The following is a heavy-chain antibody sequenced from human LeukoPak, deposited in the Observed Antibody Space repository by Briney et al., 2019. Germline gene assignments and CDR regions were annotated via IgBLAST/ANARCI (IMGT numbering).Heavy chain of an antibody. CDR3: ASTIAAAPGP. D-gene: IGHD6-13*01. V-gene: IGHV1-69*02. CDR2: IIPILGIA. J-gene: IGHJ5*02. CDR1: GYTFTSYY. Sequence: ASVKVSCKASGYTFTSYYMHWVRQAPGQGLEWMGRIIPILGIANYAQKFQGRVTITADKSTSTAYMELSSLRSEDTAVYYCASTIAAAPGPWGQGTLVTVSS.